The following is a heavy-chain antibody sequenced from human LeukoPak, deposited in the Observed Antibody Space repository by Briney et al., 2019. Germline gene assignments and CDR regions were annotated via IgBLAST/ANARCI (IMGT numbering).Heavy chain of an antibody. CDR1: GFTFSSYG. V-gene: IGHV3-33*01. CDR2: IWYDGSNK. Sequence: GGSLRLSCAATGFTFSSYGMHWVRQAPGKGLEWVAVIWYDGSNKYYADSVKGRFTISRDNSKNTLYLQMNSLRAEDTAVYYCARDRSSGLAAPGRTPLGYWGQGTLVTVSS. J-gene: IGHJ4*02. CDR3: ARDRSSGLAAPGRTPLGY. D-gene: IGHD6-6*01.